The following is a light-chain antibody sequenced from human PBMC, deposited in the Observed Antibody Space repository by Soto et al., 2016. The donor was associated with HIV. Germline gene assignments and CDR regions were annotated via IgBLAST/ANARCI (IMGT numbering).Light chain of an antibody. Sequence: DIQMAQSPSTLSASVGDRVTITCRASQSIRSWLAWYQQKPGKAPKLLIYKASSLESGVPSRFRGSGSGTEFTLTISSLQPDDFATYYCQQYNSYPWTFGPRDQGGNQT. CDR3: QQYNSYPWT. J-gene: IGKJ1*01. V-gene: IGKV1-5*03. CDR1: QSIRSW. CDR2: KAS.